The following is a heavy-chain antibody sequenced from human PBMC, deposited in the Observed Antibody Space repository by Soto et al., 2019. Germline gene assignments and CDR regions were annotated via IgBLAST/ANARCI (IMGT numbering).Heavy chain of an antibody. CDR1: GFTFSGSA. CDR2: IRSKANSYAT. J-gene: IGHJ6*02. D-gene: IGHD6-25*01. V-gene: IGHV3-73*02. Sequence: EVPLVESGGGLVQPGGSLKLSCAASGFTFSGSAMHWVRQASGKGLEWVGRIRSKANSYATAYAASVKGRFTISRDDSKNTAYLQMNSLKTEDTAVYYCTRAAYDYYYGMDVWGQGTTVTVSS. CDR3: TRAAYDYYYGMDV.